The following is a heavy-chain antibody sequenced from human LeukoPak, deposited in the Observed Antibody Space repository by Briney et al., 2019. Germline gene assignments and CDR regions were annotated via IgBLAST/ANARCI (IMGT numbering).Heavy chain of an antibody. Sequence: GGSLRLSCAASGFTFSSYAMSWVRQAPGKGLEWVSAISGSGGSTYYADSVKGRFTISRDNSKNTLYLQMNSLRAEDTAVYYCATTPCYDILTGYPTGFDYWGQGTLVTVSS. CDR1: GFTFSSYA. CDR2: ISGSGGST. D-gene: IGHD3-9*01. J-gene: IGHJ4*02. CDR3: ATTPCYDILTGYPTGFDY. V-gene: IGHV3-23*01.